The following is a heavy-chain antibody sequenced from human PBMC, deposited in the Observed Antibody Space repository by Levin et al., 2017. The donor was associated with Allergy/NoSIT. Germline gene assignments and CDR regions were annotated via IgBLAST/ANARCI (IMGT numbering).Heavy chain of an antibody. CDR2: INAGGGNT. D-gene: IGHD2-21*01. CDR1: GFTFNNYG. Sequence: LGESLKISCAVSGFTFNNYGMTWVRQAPGKGLEWVSSINAGGGNTYYTDSVKGRFTISRDNSKSMLYLEMHSLTAEDTAVYYCAKCVGVMSVNVRGGVDYWGQGTLVTVSS. V-gene: IGHV3-23*01. J-gene: IGHJ4*02. CDR3: AKCVGVMSVNVRGGVDY.